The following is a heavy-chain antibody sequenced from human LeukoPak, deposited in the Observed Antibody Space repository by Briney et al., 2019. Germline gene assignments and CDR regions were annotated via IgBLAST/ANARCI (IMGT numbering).Heavy chain of an antibody. J-gene: IGHJ6*03. CDR3: AKVSRFLGGSPGYYYYYRAV. CDR2: IRYDGSNK. CDR1: GFTFSSYG. D-gene: IGHD3-3*01. Sequence: PGGSLRLSCAASGFTFSSYGMHWVRQAPGKGLEWVAFIRYDGSNKYYADSVKGRFTISRDNSKNTLYLQMNSLRAEDTAVYYLAKVSRFLGGSPGYYYYYRAVWGKGTTVTAPS. V-gene: IGHV3-30*02.